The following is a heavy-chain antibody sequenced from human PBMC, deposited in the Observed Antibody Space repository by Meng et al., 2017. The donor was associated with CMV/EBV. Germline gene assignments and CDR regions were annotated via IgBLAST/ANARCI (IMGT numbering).Heavy chain of an antibody. CDR2: IYYSGIT. CDR3: ARGDYSNSHDY. CDR1: GGSISSSSYS. J-gene: IGHJ4*02. V-gene: IGHV4-39*07. D-gene: IGHD4-11*01. Sequence: SETLSLTCTVSGGSISSSSYSWGWIRQPPGKGLEWIGSIYYSGITYYNPSLKSRVTISVDTSKNQFSLKLSSVTAADTAVYYCARGDYSNSHDYWGQGTLVTVSS.